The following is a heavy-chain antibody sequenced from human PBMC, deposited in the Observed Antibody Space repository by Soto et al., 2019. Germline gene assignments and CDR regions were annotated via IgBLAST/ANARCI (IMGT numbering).Heavy chain of an antibody. CDR3: ARDKGAAYYFDY. V-gene: IGHV3-33*01. J-gene: IGHJ4*02. CDR2: IRYDGSNK. CDR1: GFTFSSHG. Sequence: GGSLRLSCAASGFTFSSHGMHWVRQAPGKGLEWVAVIRYDGSNKYYADSVKGRFTISRDNSKNTLYLQMNSLRAEDTAVYYCARDKGAAYYFDYWGQGTLVTVSS. D-gene: IGHD1-26*01.